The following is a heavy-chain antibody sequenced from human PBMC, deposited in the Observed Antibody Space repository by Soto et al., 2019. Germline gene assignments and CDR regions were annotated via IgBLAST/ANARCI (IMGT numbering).Heavy chain of an antibody. CDR3: ESEQTGITTAGGGRIDR. CDR2: VSFDGSNK. Sequence: QVQLVESGGGVVQPGRSLRLSCAASGFTFSTHAMHWVRQAPGKGLECVAIVSFDGSNKYYADSVKGRFTISRDNSKNTLYLQMSGLTPEDTAFYDCESEQTGITTAGGGRIDRWGQGTLVTVSS. CDR1: GFTFSTHA. V-gene: IGHV3-30-3*01. J-gene: IGHJ5*02. D-gene: IGHD6-13*01.